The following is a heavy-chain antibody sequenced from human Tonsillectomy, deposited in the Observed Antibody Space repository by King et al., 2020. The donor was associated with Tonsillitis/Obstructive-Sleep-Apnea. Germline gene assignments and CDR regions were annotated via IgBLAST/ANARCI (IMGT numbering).Heavy chain of an antibody. CDR2: INPNSGGT. J-gene: IGHJ4*02. CDR3: ARDGGLGYCGSTSCYTVDY. Sequence: QLVQSGAEVKKPGASVKVSCKASGYTFTGYYMHWVRQPPGQGLEWMGWINPNSGGTNYAQKFQGRVTMTRDTSISTAYMELSRLRSDDTAVYYCARDGGLGYCGSTSCYTVDYWGQGTLVTVSS. V-gene: IGHV1-2*02. D-gene: IGHD2-2*02. CDR1: GYTFTGYY.